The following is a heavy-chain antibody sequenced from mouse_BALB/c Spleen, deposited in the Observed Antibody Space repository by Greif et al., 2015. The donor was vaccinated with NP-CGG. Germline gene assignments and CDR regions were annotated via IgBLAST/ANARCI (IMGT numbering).Heavy chain of an antibody. CDR1: GFSLTSYG. Sequence: VQVVESGPCLVQPSQSLSITCTVSGFSLTSYGVHWVRQSPGKGLEWLGVIWSGGSADYNAAFISRLSISKDNSKSQVFFKMNSLQANDTAIYYCARNYGGGYYYAMDYWGQGTSVTVSS. CDR3: ARNYGGGYYYAMDY. D-gene: IGHD1-1*01. CDR2: IWSGGSA. V-gene: IGHV2-2*02. J-gene: IGHJ4*01.